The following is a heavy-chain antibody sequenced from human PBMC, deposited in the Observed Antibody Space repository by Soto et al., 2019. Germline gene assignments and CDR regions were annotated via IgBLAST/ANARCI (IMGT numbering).Heavy chain of an antibody. Sequence: SVKVSCKASGFTLTSSALQWVRQARGQRLEWIGWIVVGSGNTNYAQKFQEGVTITRDMSTSTAYMELSSLRSEDTAVYYCAAAPYYDILTGPTPSYYYYGMDVWGQGTMVTVSS. CDR2: IVVGSGNT. J-gene: IGHJ6*02. CDR3: AAAPYYDILTGPTPSYYYYGMDV. D-gene: IGHD3-9*01. V-gene: IGHV1-58*01. CDR1: GFTLTSSA.